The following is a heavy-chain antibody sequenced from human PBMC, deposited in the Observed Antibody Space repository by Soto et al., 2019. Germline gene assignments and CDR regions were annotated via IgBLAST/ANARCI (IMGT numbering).Heavy chain of an antibody. D-gene: IGHD2-2*03. CDR3: ARLNGYCVSTGCHGYYGMDV. CDR1: GGSISGYY. J-gene: IGHJ6*02. CDR2: MYNTGST. Sequence: ETLSLTCTVSGGSISGYYWSWIRQPPGKGLEWIGYMYNTGSTVYNPSFKSRVTISVDTSKSQFSLRLSSVTAADTAVYYCARLNGYCVSTGCHGYYGMDVWGQGTTVTVSS. V-gene: IGHV4-59*08.